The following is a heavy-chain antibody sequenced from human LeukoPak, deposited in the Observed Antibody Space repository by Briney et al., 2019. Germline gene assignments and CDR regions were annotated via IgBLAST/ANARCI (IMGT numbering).Heavy chain of an antibody. CDR2: IYHSGST. CDR1: GFTFDDYG. V-gene: IGHV4-59*13. D-gene: IGHD3-10*01. J-gene: IGHJ4*02. Sequence: GSLRLSCAASGFTFDDYGMSWIRQPPGKGLEWIGYIYHSGSTNYNPSLKSRVTISVDTSKNEFSLKLTSVTAADTAVYYCAREANYYGSGSYFEGTFDYWGQGSLVTVSS. CDR3: AREANYYGSGSYFEGTFDY.